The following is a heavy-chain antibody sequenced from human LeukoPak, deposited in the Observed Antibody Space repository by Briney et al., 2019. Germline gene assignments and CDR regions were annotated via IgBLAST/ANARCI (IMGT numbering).Heavy chain of an antibody. V-gene: IGHV1-69*01. CDR1: GGTFSSYA. D-gene: IGHD3-22*01. Sequence: SVKVSCKASGGTFSSYAISWVRQAPGQGLEWMGGIIPIFGTANYAQKFQGRVTITADESTSTAYMELSSLRSEDTAVYYCARAYYYYDSRGHFDYWGQGTLVTVSS. CDR2: IIPIFGTA. CDR3: ARAYYYYDSRGHFDY. J-gene: IGHJ4*02.